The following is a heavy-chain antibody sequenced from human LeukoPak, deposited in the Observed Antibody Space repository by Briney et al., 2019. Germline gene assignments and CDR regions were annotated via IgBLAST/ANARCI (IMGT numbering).Heavy chain of an antibody. V-gene: IGHV4-61*02. CDR1: GGSISSGGYY. Sequence: SQTLPLTCTVSGGSISSGGYYWSWIRQPAGKGLEWIGRIQTSGSTNYNPSLRSRVTISVDTPKNQFSLKVSSVTAADTAVYYCLGYCSTASCLSDVWGQGSTVTVSS. J-gene: IGHJ6*02. CDR2: IQTSGST. D-gene: IGHD2-2*01. CDR3: LGYCSTASCLSDV.